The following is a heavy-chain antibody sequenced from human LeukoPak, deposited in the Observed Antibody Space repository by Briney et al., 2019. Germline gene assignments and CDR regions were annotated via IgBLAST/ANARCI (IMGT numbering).Heavy chain of an antibody. Sequence: PGGSLRLSCASSGFIFSSNCMTWVRQAPGKGLEWVSVIYGGGTTSSADSVKGRFTISRDNSKNTVYLKMNSLRAEATAVYYCGRGKSSGYYHGADPYVDTWGQGTLVTVSS. CDR3: GRGKSSGYYHGADPYVDT. CDR2: IYGGGTT. CDR1: GFIFSSNC. V-gene: IGHV3-53*01. D-gene: IGHD3-22*01. J-gene: IGHJ4*02.